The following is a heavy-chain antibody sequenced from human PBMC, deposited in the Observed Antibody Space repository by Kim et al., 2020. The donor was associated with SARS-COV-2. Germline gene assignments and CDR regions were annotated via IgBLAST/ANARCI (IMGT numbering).Heavy chain of an antibody. Sequence: GGSLRLYCAASGFTFSSYAMSWVRQAPGKGLEWVSAISGSGGSTYYADSVKGRFTISRDNSKNTLYLQMNSLRAEDTAVYYCAKDGIPGIAVAGPTPSDYWGQGTLVTVSS. J-gene: IGHJ4*02. CDR3: AKDGIPGIAVAGPTPSDY. CDR1: GFTFSSYA. V-gene: IGHV3-23*01. D-gene: IGHD6-19*01. CDR2: ISGSGGST.